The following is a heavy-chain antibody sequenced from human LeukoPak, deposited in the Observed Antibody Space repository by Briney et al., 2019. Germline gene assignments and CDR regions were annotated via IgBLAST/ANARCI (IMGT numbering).Heavy chain of an antibody. V-gene: IGHV4-59*08. D-gene: IGHD3-22*01. CDR3: ARPLGYGYSYWYFDL. J-gene: IGHJ2*01. CDR2: IYYTGST. Sequence: SETLSPTCTVSGDSISSYYWSWIRQPPGKGLEWIGYIYYTGSTRNNPSLQSRVTISIDTSKNQISLKLSSVTAADTAVYYCARPLGYGYSYWYFDLWGRGTLVTVSS. CDR1: GDSISSYY.